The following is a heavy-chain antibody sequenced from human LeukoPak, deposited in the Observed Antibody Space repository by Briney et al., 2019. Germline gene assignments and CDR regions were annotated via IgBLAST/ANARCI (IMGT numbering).Heavy chain of an antibody. V-gene: IGHV3-23*01. D-gene: IGHD2-2*01. CDR2: ISGSGGST. Sequence: GTSLRLSCAASGFTFSSYAMSWVRQAPGKGLEWVSAISGSGGSTYYADSVKGRFTISRDNSKNTLYLQMNSLRAEDTAVYYCAKSRDIVVVPAATDYYGMDVWGQGTTVTVSS. CDR1: GFTFSSYA. J-gene: IGHJ6*02. CDR3: AKSRDIVVVPAATDYYGMDV.